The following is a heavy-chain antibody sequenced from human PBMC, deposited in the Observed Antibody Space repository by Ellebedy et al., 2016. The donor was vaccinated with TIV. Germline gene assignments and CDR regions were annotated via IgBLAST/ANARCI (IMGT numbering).Heavy chain of an antibody. CDR3: ARDGACGGDCYGDNY. J-gene: IGHJ4*02. Sequence: AASVKVSCKASGYTFTGYYIHWVRPAPGQGLEWMGWINPKNGGTNYAQKFQGRVTINRDTSISTAYMELSWLRSDDTAVYYCARDGACGGDCYGDNYWGQGSLVTVSS. CDR1: GYTFTGYY. CDR2: INPKNGGT. V-gene: IGHV1-2*02. D-gene: IGHD2-21*02.